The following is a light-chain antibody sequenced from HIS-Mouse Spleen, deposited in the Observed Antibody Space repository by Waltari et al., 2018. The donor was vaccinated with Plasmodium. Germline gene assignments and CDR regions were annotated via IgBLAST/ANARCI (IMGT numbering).Light chain of an antibody. CDR2: WAS. CDR3: QQYYSTPYT. CDR1: PSVLYSSNNKNY. J-gene: IGKJ2*01. Sequence: DIVMTQSQYSLAVSPAEGATINCTSSPSVLYSSNNKNYLAWYQQKPGKPPKLLIYWASTRQSGVPDRFSGSGSGTDFTLTISSLQAEDVAVYYCQQYYSTPYTFGQGTKLEIK. V-gene: IGKV4-1*01.